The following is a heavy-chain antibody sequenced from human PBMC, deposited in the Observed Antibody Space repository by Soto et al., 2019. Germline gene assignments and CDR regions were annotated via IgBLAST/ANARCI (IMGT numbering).Heavy chain of an antibody. CDR2: VSYSGST. D-gene: IGHD2-2*01. Sequence: QVQLQESGPGLVKPSETLSLTCTVSSGSISIYSWSWIRQPPGKGLQWIGYVSYSGSTNYNPSLKSRVTISVDTSKNQFSLKLSSVTAADTAVYYCARTPYQLLMFYYWGQGTLVTVSS. CDR3: ARTPYQLLMFYY. J-gene: IGHJ4*02. CDR1: SGSISIYS. V-gene: IGHV4-59*12.